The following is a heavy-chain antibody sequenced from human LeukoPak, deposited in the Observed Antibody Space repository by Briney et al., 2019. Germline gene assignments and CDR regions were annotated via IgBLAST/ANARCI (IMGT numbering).Heavy chain of an antibody. V-gene: IGHV1-2*02. Sequence: ASVKVSCKASGYTFTGYYMHWVRQAPGQGLEWMGWINPNSGGTNYAQKFQGRVTMTRDTSISTAYMELSRLRSDDTAVYYCARSPDDGYSYGYDYWGQGILVTVSS. D-gene: IGHD5-18*01. J-gene: IGHJ4*02. CDR2: INPNSGGT. CDR3: ARSPDDGYSYGYDY. CDR1: GYTFTGYY.